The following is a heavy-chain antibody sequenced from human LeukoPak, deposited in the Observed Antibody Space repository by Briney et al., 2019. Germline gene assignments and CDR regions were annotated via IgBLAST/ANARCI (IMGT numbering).Heavy chain of an antibody. D-gene: IGHD3-10*01. CDR3: AKDKVLLWFGEGLDY. V-gene: IGHV3-30-3*01. J-gene: IGHJ4*02. Sequence: GGSLRLSCAASGFTFSSYAMHWVRQAPGKGLEWVAVISYDGSNKYYADSVKGRFTISRDNSKNTLYLQMNSLRAEDTAVYYCAKDKVLLWFGEGLDYWGQGTLVTVSS. CDR2: ISYDGSNK. CDR1: GFTFSSYA.